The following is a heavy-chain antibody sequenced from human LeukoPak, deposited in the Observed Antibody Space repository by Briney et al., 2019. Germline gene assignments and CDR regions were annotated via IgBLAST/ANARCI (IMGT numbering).Heavy chain of an antibody. CDR3: ARDGNYYLFDY. CDR1: GGSINTGTFH. V-gene: IGHV4-39*07. CDR2: ISSSGTT. D-gene: IGHD1-26*01. Sequence: SGTLSLTCTVSGGSINTGTFHWGWIRQPPEKGLEWIASISSSGTTYYNPSLKSRVTLSVDKSKNQFSLKLTSMTAADTAVYYCARDGNYYLFDYWGQGTLVTVSS. J-gene: IGHJ4*02.